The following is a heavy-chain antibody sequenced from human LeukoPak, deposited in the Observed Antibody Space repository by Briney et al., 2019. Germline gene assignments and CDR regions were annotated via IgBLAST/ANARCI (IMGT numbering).Heavy chain of an antibody. CDR2: IHTYNGHT. CDR3: ARGSPPRRNYDSRGYYSYYFDY. J-gene: IGHJ4*02. Sequence: ASVKVSCKSSGYTFNSYGITWVRQAPGQGLEWMGWIHTYNGHTNYAQKLQGRVTMTTDTSTSTVYMELRSLRSDDTAVYYCARGSPPRRNYDSRGYYSYYFDYWGQGTLVTVSS. D-gene: IGHD3-22*01. CDR1: GYTFNSYG. V-gene: IGHV1-18*01.